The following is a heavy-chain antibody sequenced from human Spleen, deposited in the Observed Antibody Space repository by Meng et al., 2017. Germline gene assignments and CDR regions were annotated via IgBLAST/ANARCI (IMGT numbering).Heavy chain of an antibody. Sequence: QGSGYGAVHPSGPPSLTCPGSGGSIDSGDYSGSWSRHHPGKGLEWIGYIYYSGSTYYNPSLKSLVTISVDTSKNQFSLKLSSVTAADTAVYYCARGYRDSSSLFRQSNWFDPWGQGTLVTVSS. CDR2: IYYSGST. J-gene: IGHJ5*02. V-gene: IGHV4-31*01. D-gene: IGHD6-13*01. CDR1: GGSIDSGDYS. CDR3: ARGYRDSSSLFRQSNWFDP.